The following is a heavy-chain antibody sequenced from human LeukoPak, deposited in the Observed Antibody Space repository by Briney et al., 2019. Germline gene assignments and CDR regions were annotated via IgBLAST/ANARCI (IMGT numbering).Heavy chain of an antibody. J-gene: IGHJ4*02. V-gene: IGHV4-39*07. CDR2: IYYSGST. D-gene: IGHD5-12*01. CDR1: GGSISSSSYY. Sequence: SETLSLTCTVSGGSISSSSYYWGWIRQPPGKGLEWIGSIYYSGSTYYNPSLKSRVTISVDTSKNQFSLKLSSVTAADTAVYYCARCFRGTRYTGSDYWGQGTLVTVSS. CDR3: ARCFRGTRYTGSDY.